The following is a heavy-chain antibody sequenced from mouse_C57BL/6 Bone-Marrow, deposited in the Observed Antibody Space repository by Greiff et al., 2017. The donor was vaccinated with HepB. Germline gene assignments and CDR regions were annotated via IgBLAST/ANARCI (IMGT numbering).Heavy chain of an antibody. CDR1: GYTFTDYY. J-gene: IGHJ3*01. V-gene: IGHV1-26*01. D-gene: IGHD2-1*01. CDR3: ARWGYYGNYGDAY. CDR2: INTNNGGT. Sequence: EVQLQQSGPELVKPGASVKLSCKASGYTFTDYYMNWVKQRPGKSLEWIGDINTNNGGTSYNQKFKGKATLTVDKSSSTAYMELRSLTAEDSAVYYCARWGYYGNYGDAYWGQGTLVTVS.